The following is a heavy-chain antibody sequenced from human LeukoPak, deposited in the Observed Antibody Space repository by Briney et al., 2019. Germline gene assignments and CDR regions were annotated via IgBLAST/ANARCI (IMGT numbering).Heavy chain of an antibody. J-gene: IGHJ4*02. D-gene: IGHD5-12*01. Sequence: PSETLSLTCTVSGGSISSYYWSWIRQPPGKGLEWIGYIYYSGSTNYNPSLKSRVTISVDTSKNQFSLKLSSVTAADTAVYYCARRGGYRAPDYWGQGTLVTVSS. CDR2: IYYSGST. CDR1: GGSISSYY. V-gene: IGHV4-59*08. CDR3: ARRGGYRAPDY.